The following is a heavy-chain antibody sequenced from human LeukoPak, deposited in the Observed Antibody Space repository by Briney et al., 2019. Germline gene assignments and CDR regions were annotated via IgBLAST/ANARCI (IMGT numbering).Heavy chain of an antibody. CDR3: ARDAYYYDSSGYFVLDY. D-gene: IGHD3-22*01. J-gene: IGHJ4*02. CDR1: GFTFSSYS. Sequence: PGGSLRLSCAASGFTFSSYSMNWVRQAPGKGLEWVSSISSRSSYIYYADSVKGRFTISRDNAKNSLYLQMNSLRAEDTAVYYCARDAYYYDSSGYFVLDYWGQGTLVTVSS. CDR2: ISSRSSYI. V-gene: IGHV3-21*01.